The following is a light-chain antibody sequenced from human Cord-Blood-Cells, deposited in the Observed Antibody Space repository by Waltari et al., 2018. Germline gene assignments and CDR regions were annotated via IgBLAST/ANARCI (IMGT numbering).Light chain of an antibody. J-gene: IGKJ4*01. V-gene: IGKV3-11*01. CDR1: QSVSSS. CDR3: XXXXXXXXT. Sequence: EIVLTQSPATLXLSPGERATLSCRASQSVSSSLPWYQQKXGQAPRLLIYDASNRATGXXARFXGSGSGXDFXLTXSSLEPEDFAVYXXXXXXXXXXTXGXXTK. CDR2: DAS.